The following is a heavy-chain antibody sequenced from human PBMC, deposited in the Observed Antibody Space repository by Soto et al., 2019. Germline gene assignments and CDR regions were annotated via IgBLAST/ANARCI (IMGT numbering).Heavy chain of an antibody. J-gene: IGHJ4*02. CDR3: ARDGWYYDSSGYYYRYYFDY. CDR2: ISSSSSYI. D-gene: IGHD3-22*01. V-gene: IGHV3-21*01. Sequence: GGSLRLSCAASGFTFSSYSMNWVRQAPGKGLEWVSSISSSSSYIYYADSVKGRFTISRDNAKNSLYLQMNSLRAEDTAVYYCARDGWYYDSSGYYYRYYFDYWGQGTLVTVSS. CDR1: GFTFSSYS.